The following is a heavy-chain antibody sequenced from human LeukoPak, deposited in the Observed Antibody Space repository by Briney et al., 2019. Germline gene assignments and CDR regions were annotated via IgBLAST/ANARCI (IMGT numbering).Heavy chain of an antibody. V-gene: IGHV3-48*03. CDR3: ARDYLSGGGFDY. CDR2: ISSSGSTI. CDR1: GFTFSSYE. Sequence: GGSLRLSCAASGFTFSSYEMNWVRQAPGKGLEWVSYISSSGSTIYYADSVKGRFTISRDNAKNSLYLQMNSLRAKDTAVYYCARDYLSGGGFDYWGQGTLVTVSS. D-gene: IGHD3-10*01. J-gene: IGHJ4*02.